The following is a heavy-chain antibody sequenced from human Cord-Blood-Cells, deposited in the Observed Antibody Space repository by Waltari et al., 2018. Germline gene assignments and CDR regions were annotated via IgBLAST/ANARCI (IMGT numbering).Heavy chain of an antibody. CDR3: ARDSGDYVWGSYRYFDY. V-gene: IGHV3-21*01. CDR2: ISSSSSYI. D-gene: IGHD3-16*02. Sequence: EVQLVESGGGLVKPGGSLRLSLSASGFTFSSYSMTWVRQAPGKGLEWVSSISSSSSYIYYADSVKGRFTISRDNAKNSLYLQMNSLRAEDTAVYYCARDSGDYVWGSYRYFDYWGQGTLVTVSS. J-gene: IGHJ4*02. CDR1: GFTFSSYS.